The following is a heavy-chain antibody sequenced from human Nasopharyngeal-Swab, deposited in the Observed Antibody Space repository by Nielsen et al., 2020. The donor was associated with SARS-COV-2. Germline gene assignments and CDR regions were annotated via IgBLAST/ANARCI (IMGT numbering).Heavy chain of an antibody. CDR1: GATIAYSTFY. J-gene: IGHJ4*02. Sequence: SETLSLTCTVSGATIAYSTFYWGWIRQPPGKELEWIGNLYYNGNTYQNPSLKSRLTISVDKSKNQFSLQLSSVTAADTAVYYCVRSSRWYYFDYWAQGTQVTVSS. CDR3: VRSSRWYYFDY. CDR2: LYYNGNT. D-gene: IGHD6-13*01. V-gene: IGHV4-39*01.